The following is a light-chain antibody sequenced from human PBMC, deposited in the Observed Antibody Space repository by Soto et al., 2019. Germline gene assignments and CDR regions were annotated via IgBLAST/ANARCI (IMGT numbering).Light chain of an antibody. V-gene: IGKV1-9*01. J-gene: IGKJ1*01. Sequence: IQLTQSPSSLSASVGDIVTITFRASQGVSIYLAWYQQKLGKAPKVLIYGASTLQAGVPSRFSGSGSGPDFTLTISSLQPDDFATYYCQQYNTYSRTFGQGTKVDIK. CDR2: GAS. CDR3: QQYNTYSRT. CDR1: QGVSIY.